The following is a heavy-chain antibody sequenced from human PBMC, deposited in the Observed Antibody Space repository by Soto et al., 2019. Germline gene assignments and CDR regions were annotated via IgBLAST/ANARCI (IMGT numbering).Heavy chain of an antibody. CDR1: GGSISSSSYY. D-gene: IGHD3-10*01. Sequence: SETLSLTCTVSGGSISSSSYYWGWIRQPPGKGLEWIGSIYYSGSTYYNPSLKSRVTISVDTSKNQFSLKLSSVTAADTAVYYCASFHLYYYSSGSYYNWFDPWGKGTLVTVSS. CDR2: IYYSGST. CDR3: ASFHLYYYSSGSYYNWFDP. J-gene: IGHJ5*02. V-gene: IGHV4-39*01.